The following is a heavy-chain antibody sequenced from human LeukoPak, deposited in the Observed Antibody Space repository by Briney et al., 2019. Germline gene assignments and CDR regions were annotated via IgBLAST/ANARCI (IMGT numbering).Heavy chain of an antibody. CDR2: IYHSGST. CDR3: ARRHGPRSHFAWSTNWFDP. V-gene: IGHV4-4*02. J-gene: IGHJ5*02. D-gene: IGHD3-3*01. CDR1: GGSISSSNW. Sequence: SETLSLTCAVSGGSISSSNWWSWVRQPPGKGLEWIGEIYHSGSTNYNPSLKSRVTISVDKSKNQFSLKLSSVTAADTAVYYCARRHGPRSHFAWSTNWFDPWGQGTLVTVSS.